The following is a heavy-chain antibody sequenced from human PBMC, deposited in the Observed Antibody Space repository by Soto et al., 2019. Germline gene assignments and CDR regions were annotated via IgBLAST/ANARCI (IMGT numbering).Heavy chain of an antibody. V-gene: IGHV1-3*01. CDR1: VYSFTSYA. CDR2: INAGNGNT. D-gene: IGHD3-3*01. CDR3: ARDLEAIFGVVIGHYYGMDV. J-gene: IGHJ6*02. Sequence: SVKDSCRTSVYSFTSYAMRSVLHANGQRLEWLGWINAGNGNTKYSQKFQGRVTITRDTSASTAYMELSSLRSEDTAVYYCARDLEAIFGVVIGHYYGMDVWGQGNKV.